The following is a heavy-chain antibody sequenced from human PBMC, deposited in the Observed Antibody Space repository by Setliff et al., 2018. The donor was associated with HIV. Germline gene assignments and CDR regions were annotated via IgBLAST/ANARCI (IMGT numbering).Heavy chain of an antibody. V-gene: IGHV3-72*01. CDR2: TRNEANSYTT. Sequence: GGSLRLSCAASGFTFSDFWMYWVRQAPGKGLEWVGRTRNEANSYTTEYAASVKGRFTISRDDSKNSLYLQMNSLKTEDTAVYYCARGSTVGTAFDYWGQGTLVTVSS. D-gene: IGHD4-17*01. CDR3: ARGSTVGTAFDY. CDR1: GFTFSDFW. J-gene: IGHJ4*02.